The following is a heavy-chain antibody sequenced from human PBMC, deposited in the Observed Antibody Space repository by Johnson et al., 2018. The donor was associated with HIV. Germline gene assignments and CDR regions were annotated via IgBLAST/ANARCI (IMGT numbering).Heavy chain of an antibody. D-gene: IGHD3-22*01. CDR2: ISYDGSNK. V-gene: IGHV3-30*03. J-gene: IGHJ3*02. Sequence: QVQLVESGGGLVKPGGSLRLSCAASGFTFSDYYMSWIRQAPGKGLEWVAVISYDGSNKYYADSVKGRFTISRDNAKNSLYLQMNSLRAEDTALYYCARENYYDILNDAFDIWGQVTMVTVSS. CDR3: ARENYYDILNDAFDI. CDR1: GFTFSDYY.